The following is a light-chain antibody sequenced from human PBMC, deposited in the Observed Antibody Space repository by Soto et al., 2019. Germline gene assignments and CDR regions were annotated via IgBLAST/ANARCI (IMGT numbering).Light chain of an antibody. J-gene: IGKJ1*01. V-gene: IGKV3D-15*01. CDR2: GAS. CDR3: QQYNNWPRT. CDR1: QSVNIN. Sequence: EIVMTQSPATLSVSPGERATLSCRASQSVNINLAWYQQKPGQAPRLLIYGASTRATGIPAKFSGSGSGTEFTLTISSLQSEDFAVYYCQQYNNWPRTFGQGTKVDIK.